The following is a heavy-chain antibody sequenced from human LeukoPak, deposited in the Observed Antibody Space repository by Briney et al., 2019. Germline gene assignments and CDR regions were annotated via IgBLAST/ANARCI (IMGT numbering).Heavy chain of an antibody. J-gene: IGHJ5*02. CDR1: GGSISSYY. CDR3: ARDRSIAARPGWFDP. V-gene: IGHV4-59*01. D-gene: IGHD6-6*01. Sequence: SETLSLTCTVSGGSISSYYWSWIRQPPGKGLEWIGYIYYSGSTNYNPSLKSRVTISVDTSKNQFSLELSSVTAADTAVYYCARDRSIAARPGWFDPWGQGTLVTVSS. CDR2: IYYSGST.